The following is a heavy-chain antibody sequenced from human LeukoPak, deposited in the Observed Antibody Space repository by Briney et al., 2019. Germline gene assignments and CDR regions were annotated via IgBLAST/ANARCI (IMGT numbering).Heavy chain of an antibody. CDR1: GYTFTGYY. V-gene: IGHV1-2*02. D-gene: IGHD3-3*01. Sequence: ASVKVSCKASGYTFTGYYMHWVRQAPGQGLEWMGWINPNSGGTNYAQKFQGRVTMTRDTSISTAYMELRSLRSDDTAVYYCARDGVGYDFWSGYPTPAKNWFDPWGQGTLVTVSS. CDR3: ARDGVGYDFWSGYPTPAKNWFDP. CDR2: INPNSGGT. J-gene: IGHJ5*02.